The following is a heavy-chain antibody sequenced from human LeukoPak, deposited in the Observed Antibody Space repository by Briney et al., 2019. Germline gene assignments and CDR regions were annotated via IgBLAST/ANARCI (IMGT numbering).Heavy chain of an antibody. V-gene: IGHV3-15*01. Sequence: KAGGSLSLSCSASGLGRSFKETWMSWVRRAPGKGLEWIGRIKGKPDGGAIDYIAPVRGRFSISRDDSKNLVLLQMDSLKIEDTAVYYCTTDPRYWGQGTMVTVSS. CDR2: IKGKPDGGAI. CDR3: TTDPRY. CDR1: GLGRSFKETW. J-gene: IGHJ4*02.